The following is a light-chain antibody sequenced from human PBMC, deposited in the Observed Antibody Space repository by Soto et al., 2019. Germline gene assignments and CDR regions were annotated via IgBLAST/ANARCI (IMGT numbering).Light chain of an antibody. J-gene: IGKJ1*01. V-gene: IGKV3-15*01. CDR3: QQYENWPPWT. CDR1: QTVSSN. CDR2: AAF. Sequence: EIVMTQSPATLSASPGNRVTLSCRASQTVSSNLAWYQQKPGQAPRLLIYAAFNRATGIPARFSGSGSGTEFTLTISSLQSEDSAIYYCQQYENWPPWTFGQGTKVEIK.